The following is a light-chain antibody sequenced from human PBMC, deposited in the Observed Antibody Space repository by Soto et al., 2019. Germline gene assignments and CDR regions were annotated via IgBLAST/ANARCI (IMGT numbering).Light chain of an antibody. V-gene: IGKV3-11*01. CDR3: QHRDNWPWT. Sequence: EIVLTQSPATLSLSPGERATLSCRASQSIGSYLAWYRQKPGQAPRILIYDTSNRATDIPARFSGSGSGTDFTLTISSLEPEDFAVYYCQHRDNWPWTFGQGTKVDIK. CDR1: QSIGSY. J-gene: IGKJ1*01. CDR2: DTS.